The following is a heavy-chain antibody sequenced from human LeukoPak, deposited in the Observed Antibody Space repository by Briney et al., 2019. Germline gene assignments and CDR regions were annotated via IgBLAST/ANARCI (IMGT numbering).Heavy chain of an antibody. D-gene: IGHD3-10*01. CDR1: GYTFTGYY. Sequence: ASVKVSCKASGYTFTGYYIHWVRQAPGQGLQWMGWINPNSGDTHFTQSFQGRVTMTTDTSITTAYMELSRLRSDDTAVYYCARGGNYGSGTYTAFDYWGQGALVTVSS. CDR3: ARGGNYGSGTYTAFDY. V-gene: IGHV1-2*02. J-gene: IGHJ4*02. CDR2: INPNSGDT.